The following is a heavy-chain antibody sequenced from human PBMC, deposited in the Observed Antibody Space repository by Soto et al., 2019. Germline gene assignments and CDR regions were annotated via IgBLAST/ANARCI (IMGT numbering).Heavy chain of an antibody. CDR3: ARVANSVVVPAYGMDV. Sequence: EASVKVSCKASGYSFTNNDVSWVRQATGQGLEWMGWISAYNGNTNYAQKLQGRVTMTTDTSTSTAYMELRSLRSDDTAVYYCARVANSVVVPAYGMDVWGQGTTVTVSS. J-gene: IGHJ6*02. CDR1: GYSFTNND. V-gene: IGHV1-18*01. CDR2: ISAYNGNT. D-gene: IGHD2-2*01.